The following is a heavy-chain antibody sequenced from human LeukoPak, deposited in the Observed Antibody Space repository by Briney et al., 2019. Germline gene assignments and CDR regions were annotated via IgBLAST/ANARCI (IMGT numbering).Heavy chain of an antibody. CDR1: GFTFSSYA. D-gene: IGHD3-22*01. V-gene: IGHV3-23*01. CDR3: AESKAPLYYYDSSGWGYFDY. CDR2: ISGSGGST. Sequence: GGSLRLSCAASGFTFSSYAMSWVRQAPGKGLEWVSAISGSGGSTYYADSVKGRFTISRDNSKNTLYLQMNSLRAEDTAVYYCAESKAPLYYYDSSGWGYFDYWGQGTLVTVSS. J-gene: IGHJ4*02.